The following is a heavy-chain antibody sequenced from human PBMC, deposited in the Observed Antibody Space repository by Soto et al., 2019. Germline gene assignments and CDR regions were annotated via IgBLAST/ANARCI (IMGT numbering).Heavy chain of an antibody. CDR2: IYHSGTS. Sequence: QLQLQESGSGLVKPSQTLSLTCVVSGCSISSGGYSWCWIRQPPGKGMEWIGYIYHSGTSYYNRPLKSRVTILIARSKSQCSLKVSSVTAANTDMYYCATTIYYASSGNPPWIDPWGQGTQVTLSP. CDR1: GCSISSGGYS. CDR3: ATTIYYASSGNPPWIDP. J-gene: IGHJ5*02. D-gene: IGHD3-22*01. V-gene: IGHV4-30-2*01.